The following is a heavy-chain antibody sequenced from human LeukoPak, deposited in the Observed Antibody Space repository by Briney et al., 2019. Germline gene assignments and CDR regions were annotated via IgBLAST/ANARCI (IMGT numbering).Heavy chain of an antibody. CDR1: GFTFGDYA. J-gene: IGHJ4*02. CDR3: TRDGRAAAGEDYFDY. CDR2: IRSKAYGGTT. V-gene: IGHV3-49*04. D-gene: IGHD6-13*01. Sequence: QPGGSLRLSCTASGFTFGDYAMSWVRQAPGKGPEWVGFIRSKAYGGTTEYAASVKGRFTISRDDSKSIAYLQMNSLKTEDTAVYYCTRDGRAAAGEDYFDYWGQGTLVTVSS.